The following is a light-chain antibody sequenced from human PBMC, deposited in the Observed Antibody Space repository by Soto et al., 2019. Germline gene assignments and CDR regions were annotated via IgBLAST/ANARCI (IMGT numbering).Light chain of an antibody. CDR3: QHYNNWPPWT. CDR1: QSVSSN. Sequence: EIVMTQSPATLSVSPGERATLSCRASQSVSSNLAWYQQKPGQAPRLLIYGASTRATGIPARFSGSGSGTGFTLTISSLQSEDCAISYCQHYNNWPPWTFGQGTKVEIK. J-gene: IGKJ1*01. CDR2: GAS. V-gene: IGKV3-15*01.